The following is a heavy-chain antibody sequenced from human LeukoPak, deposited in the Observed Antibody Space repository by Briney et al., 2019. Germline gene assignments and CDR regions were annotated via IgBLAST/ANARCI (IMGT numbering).Heavy chain of an antibody. J-gene: IGHJ3*02. CDR2: ISSNGGST. CDR3: ARARITMIGDAFDI. Sequence: GGSLRLSCAASGFTFSTYAMHWVCQAPGKGLEYVSAISSNGGSTYYANSVKGRFTISRDNSKNTLYLQMGSLRAEDMAVYYCARARITMIGDAFDIWGQGTMLTVSS. D-gene: IGHD3-22*01. CDR1: GFTFSTYA. V-gene: IGHV3-64*01.